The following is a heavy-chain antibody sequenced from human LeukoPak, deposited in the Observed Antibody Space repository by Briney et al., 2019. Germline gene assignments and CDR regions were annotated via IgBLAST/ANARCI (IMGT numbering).Heavy chain of an antibody. D-gene: IGHD3-16*01. CDR3: ARFTFEDSSWCDC. Sequence: ASVKVSCKASGYTFTSYDINWVRQATGQGLEWMGWMNPNSGNTGYAQKFQGRVTITRNTSISKAYMELSSLRSEDTAVYYCARFTFEDSSWCDCWGQGTLVTVSS. CDR2: MNPNSGNT. CDR1: GYTFTSYD. V-gene: IGHV1-8*03. J-gene: IGHJ5*01.